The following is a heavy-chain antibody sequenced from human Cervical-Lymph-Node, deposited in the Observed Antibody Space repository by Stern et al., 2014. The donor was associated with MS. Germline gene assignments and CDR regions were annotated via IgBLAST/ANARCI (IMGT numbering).Heavy chain of an antibody. CDR3: ARWSVACDS. CDR2: IYPGDSDI. J-gene: IGHJ4*02. CDR1: GYTFINNW. Sequence: VQLVQSGAEVIKPGDSLKISCTTSGYTFINNWITWVRQVPGKGLEWIAIIYPGDSDIWYSQSFQGRVTISVDKSPHTAFLPRRSLKASDTAVYYCARWSVACDSWGQGALITVSS. V-gene: IGHV5-51*03. D-gene: IGHD2-21*01.